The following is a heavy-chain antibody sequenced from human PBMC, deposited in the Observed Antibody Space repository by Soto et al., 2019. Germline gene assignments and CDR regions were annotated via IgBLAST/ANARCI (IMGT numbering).Heavy chain of an antibody. CDR3: ARGLDYYDSSGYFTTYYFDF. Sequence: ASVKVSCKASGYTFTGYYMHWVRQAPGQGLEWMGWINPNSGGTNYEQKFQGRVTMTRDTSISTAYMELSRLRSDDTAVYYCARGLDYYDSSGYFTTYYFDFWGQGALVTVSS. D-gene: IGHD3-22*01. CDR1: GYTFTGYY. CDR2: INPNSGGT. V-gene: IGHV1-2*02. J-gene: IGHJ4*02.